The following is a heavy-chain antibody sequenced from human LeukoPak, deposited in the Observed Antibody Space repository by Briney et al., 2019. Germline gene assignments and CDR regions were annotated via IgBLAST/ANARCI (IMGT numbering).Heavy chain of an antibody. Sequence: SETLSLTCTVSGGSISNYYWSWIRQPPGKGLEWIGYIYYSGSTYYNPSLKSRVTISVDTSKNQFSLKLSSVTAADTAVYYCARARAHLKYYYDSSGYYYFDYWGQGTLVTVSS. D-gene: IGHD3-22*01. CDR1: GGSISNYY. V-gene: IGHV4-59*01. CDR2: IYYSGST. CDR3: ARARAHLKYYYDSSGYYYFDY. J-gene: IGHJ4*02.